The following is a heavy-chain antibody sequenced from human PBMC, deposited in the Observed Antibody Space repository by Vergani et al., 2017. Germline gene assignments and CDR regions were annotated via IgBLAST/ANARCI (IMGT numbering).Heavy chain of an antibody. J-gene: IGHJ4*02. CDR2: IYSGGST. D-gene: IGHD2-15*01. Sequence: EVQLVESGGGLIQPGGSLRLSCAASGFTVSSNYMSWVRQAPGKGLEWVSVIYSGGSTYYADSVKGRFTISRDNSKNTLYLQMNSLRAEVTAVYYCAREGPGLPGXFDYWGQGTLVTVSS. CDR1: GFTVSSNY. V-gene: IGHV3-53*01. CDR3: AREGPGLPGXFDY.